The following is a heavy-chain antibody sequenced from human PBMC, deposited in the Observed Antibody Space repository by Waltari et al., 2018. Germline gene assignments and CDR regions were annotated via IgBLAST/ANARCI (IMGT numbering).Heavy chain of an antibody. Sequence: QLQLKESGPGLVTPSETLSLTCTVSGGYISSSSYYWGWIRHPPGTGLEGIGSIYYSGSTYYNPSLKSRVTISVDTSKNQFSLKLSSVTAADTAVYYCARDGAYCGGDCYFHYFDYWGQGTLVTVSS. J-gene: IGHJ4*02. CDR1: GGYISSSSYY. CDR2: IYYSGST. D-gene: IGHD2-21*01. CDR3: ARDGAYCGGDCYFHYFDY. V-gene: IGHV4-39*07.